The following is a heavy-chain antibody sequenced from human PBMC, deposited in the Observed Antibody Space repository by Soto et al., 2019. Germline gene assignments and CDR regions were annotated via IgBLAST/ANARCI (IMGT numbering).Heavy chain of an antibody. J-gene: IGHJ4*02. CDR3: ATRHTGGDIVATHFDY. Sequence: QVQLVESGGGVVQPGRSLRLSCAASGFTFSSYVMHWVRQALGKGLEWVAVISYDGSNKYYADSVKGRFTISRDNYKNTLYLQMNSLRAEDTAVYYCATRHTGGDIVATHFDYWGQGTLVTVSS. CDR2: ISYDGSNK. V-gene: IGHV3-30*03. D-gene: IGHD5-12*01. CDR1: GFTFSSYV.